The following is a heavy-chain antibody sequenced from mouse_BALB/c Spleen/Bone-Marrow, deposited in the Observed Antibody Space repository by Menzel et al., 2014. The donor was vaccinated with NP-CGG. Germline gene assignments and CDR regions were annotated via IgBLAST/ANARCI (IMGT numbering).Heavy chain of an antibody. D-gene: IGHD1-1*01. CDR1: GYTFTSYW. V-gene: IGHV1S81*02. CDR2: INPSNGGT. Sequence: QVQLKESGAELVKPGTSVKLSCKASGYTFTSYWMHWVKLRPGRGFEWIGEINPSNGGTNYNEKFKRKATLTVDKSSSTAYMQLSSLTSEDSAVYYCAIYCGSSACWYLDVWGAGTTVTVAS. J-gene: IGHJ1*01. CDR3: AIYCGSSACWYLDV.